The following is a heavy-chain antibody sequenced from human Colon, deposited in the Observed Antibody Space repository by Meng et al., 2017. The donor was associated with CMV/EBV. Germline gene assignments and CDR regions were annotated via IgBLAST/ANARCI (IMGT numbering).Heavy chain of an antibody. CDR2: ISSSSSYI. CDR1: GFRFSSYS. Sequence: GESLKTSCAASGFRFSSYSMDWVRPAPGKGLEWVSYISSSSSYIYYADSVKGRFTISRDNAKNSLYLQMKSLRAEDTAVYYCAGDAAPHCSSPRCYSSNFNFWGQGTLVTVSS. J-gene: IGHJ4*02. D-gene: IGHD2-2*02. V-gene: IGHV3-21*01. CDR3: AGDAAPHCSSPRCYSSNFNF.